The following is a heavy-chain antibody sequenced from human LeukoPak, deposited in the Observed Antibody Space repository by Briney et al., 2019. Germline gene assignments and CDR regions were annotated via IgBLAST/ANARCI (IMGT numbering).Heavy chain of an antibody. CDR3: TTGNP. Sequence: GGSLRLSCLTSGFTFANASMSWVRQAPGKGLQWVGLIKSKTEGGTTFYAAPVKDRFRISRDDGRNTLYLQMNSLTVGDTGAYYCTTGNPWGQGTLVTVSS. CDR1: GFTFANAS. J-gene: IGHJ5*02. CDR2: IKSKTEGGTT. V-gene: IGHV3-15*01.